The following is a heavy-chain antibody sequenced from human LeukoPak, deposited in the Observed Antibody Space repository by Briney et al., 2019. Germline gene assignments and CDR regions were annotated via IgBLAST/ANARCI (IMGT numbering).Heavy chain of an antibody. V-gene: IGHV4-30-4*01. D-gene: IGHD3-22*01. Sequence: SETLSLTCTVSGGSISSGDYYWSWIRQPPGKGLEWIGYIYYSGSTYYNPSLKSRVTISVDTSKNQFSLKLSSVTAADTAVYYCARRGRAGSSGYQTDYWGQGTLVTVSS. CDR2: IYYSGST. J-gene: IGHJ4*02. CDR1: GGSISSGDYY. CDR3: ARRGRAGSSGYQTDY.